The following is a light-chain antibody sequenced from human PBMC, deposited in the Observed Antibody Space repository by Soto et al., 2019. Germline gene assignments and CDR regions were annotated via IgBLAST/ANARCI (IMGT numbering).Light chain of an antibody. CDR3: QSWGTGIQVL. Sequence: QPVLTQSPSASASLGASVTLTCTLSSGHSSYDIAWHQQQPEKGPRFLMKLNSDGRHSKGDGIPDRFSGSSSGAERYLTISSLQSEDEADYYCQSWGTGIQVLFGGGTKLTVL. CDR1: SGHSSYD. V-gene: IGLV4-69*01. J-gene: IGLJ2*01. CDR2: LNSDGRH.